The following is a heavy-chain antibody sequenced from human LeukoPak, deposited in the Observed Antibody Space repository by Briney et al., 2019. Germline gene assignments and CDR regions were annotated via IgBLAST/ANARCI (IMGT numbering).Heavy chain of an antibody. V-gene: IGHV4-34*01. CDR2: INHSGST. D-gene: IGHD3-3*01. CDR3: ARGVGYYDFWSGYSPNFDY. Sequence: SETLSLTCAVYGGSFSGYYWSWIRQPPGKGLEWIGEINHSGSTNYNPTLKSRVTISVDTSKNQFSLKLISVTAADTAVYYCARGVGYYDFWSGYSPNFDYWGQGTLVTVSS. CDR1: GGSFSGYY. J-gene: IGHJ4*02.